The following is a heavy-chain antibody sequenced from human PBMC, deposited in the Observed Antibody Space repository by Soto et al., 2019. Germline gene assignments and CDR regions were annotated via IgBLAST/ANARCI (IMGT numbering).Heavy chain of an antibody. CDR1: GGSFSGYY. Sequence: SETLSLTCAVYGGSFSGYYWSWIRQPPGKGLEWIGEINHSGSTNYNPSLKSRVTISVDTSKNQFSLKLSSVTAADTAVYYCARDSHSQLPYHGWRRGYMDVWGKGNTVTVSS. J-gene: IGHJ6*03. CDR3: ARDSHSQLPYHGWRRGYMDV. CDR2: INHSGST. D-gene: IGHD2-2*01. V-gene: IGHV4-34*01.